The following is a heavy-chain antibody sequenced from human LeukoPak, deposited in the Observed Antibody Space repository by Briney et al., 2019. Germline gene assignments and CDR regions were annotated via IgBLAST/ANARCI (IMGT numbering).Heavy chain of an antibody. V-gene: IGHV3-33*03. D-gene: IGHD2-21*02. CDR2: IWYDGSNK. CDR1: GFTFSSYG. Sequence: PGRSLRLSCAASGFTFSSYGMHWVRQAPGKGLEWVAVIWYDGSNKYYADSVKGRFTISRDNAKNTLYLQMSSLRAEDTAVYYCARGGDPVKYYAEYFQYWGQGTLVTVSS. J-gene: IGHJ1*01. CDR3: ARGGDPVKYYAEYFQY.